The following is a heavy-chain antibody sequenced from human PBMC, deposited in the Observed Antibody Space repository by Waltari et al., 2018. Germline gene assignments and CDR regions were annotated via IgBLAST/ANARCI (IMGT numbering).Heavy chain of an antibody. D-gene: IGHD4-17*01. CDR1: GGAISSSSYY. J-gene: IGHJ4*02. CDR2: FFYSGST. Sequence: QLQLQESGPGLVKPSETLSLTCTVSGGAISSSSYYWGWMRQAPGKGLEWIGGFFYSGSTYYNPSRRSRVTISVDASKNQFSLRLSSVTAADTAVYYCARRYGDYVDAYFWGQGTLVTVSS. V-gene: IGHV4-39*01. CDR3: ARRYGDYVDAYF.